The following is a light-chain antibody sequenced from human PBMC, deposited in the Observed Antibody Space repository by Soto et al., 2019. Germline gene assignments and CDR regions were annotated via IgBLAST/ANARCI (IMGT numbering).Light chain of an antibody. CDR3: QQYHSDPIT. Sequence: VITHSPDSLAVSLGEVATINVKSSQSVVSNSDNKNYLAWFQQKPGQPPKLLIYWASTRESGVPDRFSGSGSATDFTLTISSLQAEDVEVYYCQQYHSDPITFGQGTRMEIK. CDR1: QSVVSNSDNKNY. V-gene: IGKV4-1*01. J-gene: IGKJ5*01. CDR2: WAS.